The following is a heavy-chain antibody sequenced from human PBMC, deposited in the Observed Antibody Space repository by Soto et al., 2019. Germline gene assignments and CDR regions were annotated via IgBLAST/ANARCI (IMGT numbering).Heavy chain of an antibody. CDR1: GGSISSGDYY. V-gene: IGHV4-31*03. Sequence: SETLSLTCTVSGGSISSGDYYWSWIRQHPGKGLEWIGNFYYSGSTYYNPSLKSRITISVDTSKNQFSLRLSSLTAADTAVYYCARDERDRHYFDYWGQGTLVTVSS. J-gene: IGHJ4*02. CDR2: FYYSGST. CDR3: ARDERDRHYFDY.